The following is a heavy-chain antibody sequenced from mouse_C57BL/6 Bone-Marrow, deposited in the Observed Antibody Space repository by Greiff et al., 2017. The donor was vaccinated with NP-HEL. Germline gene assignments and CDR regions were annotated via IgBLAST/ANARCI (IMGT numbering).Heavy chain of an antibody. V-gene: IGHV1-59*01. J-gene: IGHJ3*01. Sequence: QVQLKQSGAELVRPGTSVKLSCKASGYTFTSYWMHWVKQRPGQGLEWIGVIDPSDSYTNYTQKFKGKATLTVDTSSSTAYMQLSGLTSEDSAVYYCASGVTTAYWGQGTLVTVSA. CDR2: IDPSDSYT. CDR1: GYTFTSYW. CDR3: ASGVTTAY. D-gene: IGHD2-12*01.